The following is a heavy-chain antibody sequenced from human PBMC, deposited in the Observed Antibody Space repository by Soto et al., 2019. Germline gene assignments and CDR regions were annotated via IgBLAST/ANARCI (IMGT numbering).Heavy chain of an antibody. Sequence: GASVKVSCKASGYTFISYYMHWVRQAPGQGLEWMGIINPSGGSTSYAQKFQGRVTMTRDTSTSTVYMELSSLRSEDTAVYYCAREGYSYGFFDYWGQGTLVTVSS. CDR1: GYTFISYY. CDR3: AREGYSYGFFDY. J-gene: IGHJ4*02. CDR2: INPSGGST. V-gene: IGHV1-46*01. D-gene: IGHD5-18*01.